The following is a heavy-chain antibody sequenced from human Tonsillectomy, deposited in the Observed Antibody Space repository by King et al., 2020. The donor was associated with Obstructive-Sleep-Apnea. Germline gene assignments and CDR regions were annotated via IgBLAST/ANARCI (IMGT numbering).Heavy chain of an antibody. CDR2: IYYSGST. J-gene: IGHJ4*02. V-gene: IGHV4-59*01. Sequence: VPLQESGPGLVKPSETLSLTCTVSGGSMSSYYWSWIRQPPGKGLEWIGYIYYSGSTNYNPSLKSRVTISVDTSKNQFSLRLSSVTAADTAVYFCARNVWEYDTSGDYPDYWGQGTLVIVSS. CDR3: ARNVWEYDTSGDYPDY. D-gene: IGHD3-22*01. CDR1: GGSMSSYY.